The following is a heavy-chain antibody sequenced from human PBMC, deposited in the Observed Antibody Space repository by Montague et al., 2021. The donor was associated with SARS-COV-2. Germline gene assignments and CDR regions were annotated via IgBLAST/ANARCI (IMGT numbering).Heavy chain of an antibody. D-gene: IGHD4-11*01. CDR1: GVSITSTNW. Sequence: SETLSLTCAVSGVSITSTNWWSLVRQPPGKGLEWIGEISYGGIATYNPSLKSRATISMDRSRDHFSLKLSSVTAADTAIYYCAGKVLTVPADYWGQGTLVTVS. V-gene: IGHV4-4*02. CDR3: AGKVLTVPADY. J-gene: IGHJ4*02. CDR2: ISYGGIA.